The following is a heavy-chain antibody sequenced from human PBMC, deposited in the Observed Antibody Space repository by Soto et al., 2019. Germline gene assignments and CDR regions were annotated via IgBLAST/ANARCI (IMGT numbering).Heavy chain of an antibody. J-gene: IGHJ3*02. CDR1: GFSLSNARMG. Sequence: QVTLKESGPVLVKPTETLTLTCTVSGFSLSNARMGVSWIRQPPGKALEWLAHIFSNDEKSYSTSLKSRLTIPKDTSKSQVVLTMTNMDPVDTATYYCARIRVDSSGWYWAFDIWGQGTMVTVSS. D-gene: IGHD6-19*01. V-gene: IGHV2-26*01. CDR3: ARIRVDSSGWYWAFDI. CDR2: IFSNDEK.